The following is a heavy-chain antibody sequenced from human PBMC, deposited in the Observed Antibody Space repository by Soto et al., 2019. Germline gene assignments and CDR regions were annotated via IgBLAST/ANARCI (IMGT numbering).Heavy chain of an antibody. V-gene: IGHV1-69*05. CDR2: IIPIFGTA. J-gene: IGHJ6*02. CDR1: GGTFSSYA. CDR3: ARGQWLRGADYYYYCMDV. Sequence: QVQLVQSGAEVKKPGSSVKVSCKASGGTFSSYAISWVRQAPGQGLEWMGGIIPIFGTANYAQKFQGRVTITTDEAPSPASMVLSRLRSEDTAVYYCARGQWLRGADYYYYCMDVWGQGTTVTVSS. D-gene: IGHD5-12*01.